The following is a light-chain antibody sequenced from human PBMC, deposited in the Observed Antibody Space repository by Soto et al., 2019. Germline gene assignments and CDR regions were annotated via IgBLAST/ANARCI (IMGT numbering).Light chain of an antibody. Sequence: QSVLTQPPSVSGAPGQRVTLSCTGNSSNLGAGYDVHRYQQLPGAAPKLVIFGNRNRPSGVPERFSGSKSGTSASLAITGLQAEDEAHYYCQAYDYSLTASVFGGGTQLTVL. V-gene: IGLV1-40*01. CDR3: QAYDYSLTASV. CDR1: SSNLGAGYD. J-gene: IGLJ3*02. CDR2: GNR.